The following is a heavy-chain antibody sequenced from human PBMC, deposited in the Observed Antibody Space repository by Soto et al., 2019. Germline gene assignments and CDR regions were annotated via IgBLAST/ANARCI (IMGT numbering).Heavy chain of an antibody. J-gene: IGHJ1*01. CDR2: ISSSSSYT. D-gene: IGHD3-16*01. CDR1: GFTFSDYY. V-gene: IGHV3-11*06. Sequence: NPGGSLRLSCAASGFTFSDYYMSWIRQAPGKGLEWVSYISSSSSYTNYADSVKGRFTISRDNAKNSLYLQMNSLRAEDTAVYYCARSPWGSNPSAEYFQHWGQGTLVTVSS. CDR3: ARSPWGSNPSAEYFQH.